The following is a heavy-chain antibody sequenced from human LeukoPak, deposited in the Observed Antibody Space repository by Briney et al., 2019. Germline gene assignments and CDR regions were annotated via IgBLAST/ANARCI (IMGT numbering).Heavy chain of an antibody. Sequence: GRSLRLSCAVSGFTPSDNWTGWVRQPPGNGRVWVSHINTEEDRATYAGSVKGRSTISRTNARNTPYRQMNSLRAEDTAVYYCARGGPIYCSGDSCYPGDYWGQGTLVTVSS. J-gene: IGHJ4*02. CDR1: GFTPSDNW. CDR3: ARGGPIYCSGDSCYPGDY. V-gene: IGHV3-74*01. CDR2: INTEEDRA. D-gene: IGHD2-15*01.